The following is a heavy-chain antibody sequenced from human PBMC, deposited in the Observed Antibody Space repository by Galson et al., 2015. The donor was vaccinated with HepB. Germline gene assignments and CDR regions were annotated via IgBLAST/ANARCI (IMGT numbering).Heavy chain of an antibody. CDR1: GYTFTSYY. CDR3: ASPLELSCSGGSCYRYYYYYGMDV. Sequence: SVKVSCKASGYTFTSYYMHWVRQAPGQGLEWMGIINPSGGSTSYAQKFQGRVTMTRDTSTSTVYMELSSLRSGDTAVYYCASPLELSCSGGSCYRYYYYYGMDVWGQGTTATVSS. V-gene: IGHV1-46*03. D-gene: IGHD2-15*01. J-gene: IGHJ6*02. CDR2: INPSGGST.